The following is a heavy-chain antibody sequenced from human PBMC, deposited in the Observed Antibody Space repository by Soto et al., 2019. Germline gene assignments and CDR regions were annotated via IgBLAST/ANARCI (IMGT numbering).Heavy chain of an antibody. CDR2: INHSGST. D-gene: IGHD6-19*01. V-gene: IGHV4-34*01. CDR1: GGSFSGYY. CDR3: ARGRIAVAGTEYYFDY. J-gene: IGHJ4*02. Sequence: QVQLQQWGAGLLKPSETLSLTCAVYGGSFSGYYWSWIRQPPGKGLEWIGEINHSGSTNYNPSLKSRVTRSVDTSKNQFSLKLSSVTAADTAVYYCARGRIAVAGTEYYFDYWGQGTLVTVSS.